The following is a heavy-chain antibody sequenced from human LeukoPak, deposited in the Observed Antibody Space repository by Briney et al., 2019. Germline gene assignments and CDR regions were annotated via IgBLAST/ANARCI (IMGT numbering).Heavy chain of an antibody. D-gene: IGHD5-18*01. CDR3: ARPHGYSYGYRLERLDYFDY. V-gene: IGHV3-53*01. CDR1: GFTVSSNY. CDR2: IYSGGST. J-gene: IGHJ4*02. Sequence: GGSLRLSCAASGFTVSSNYMSWVRQAPGKGLEWVSVIYSGGSTYYADSVKGRFTISRDNSKNTLYLQMNSLRAEDTAVYYCARPHGYSYGYRLERLDYFDYWGQGTLVTVSS.